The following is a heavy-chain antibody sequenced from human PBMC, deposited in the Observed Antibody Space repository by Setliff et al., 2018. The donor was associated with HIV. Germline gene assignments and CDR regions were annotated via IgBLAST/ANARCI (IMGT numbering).Heavy chain of an antibody. CDR1: EYRFTNYW. Sequence: PGESLKISCKGSEYRFTNYWTGWVRQMPGKGLEWMGIIYPGDSNTKYSPSFQGQVTLSVDKSISTAYLQWSSLKASDTAMYYCATPISITSGSAFDYWGQGTLVTVSS. CDR2: IYPGDSNT. D-gene: IGHD2-2*01. J-gene: IGHJ4*02. CDR3: ATPISITSGSAFDY. V-gene: IGHV5-51*01.